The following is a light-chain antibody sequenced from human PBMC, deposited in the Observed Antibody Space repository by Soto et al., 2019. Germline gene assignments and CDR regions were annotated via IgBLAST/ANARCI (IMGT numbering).Light chain of an antibody. CDR3: QQYGRSPFT. J-gene: IGKJ3*01. Sequence: EIVLTQSPGTLSLSPGERATLSCRASQSVSSSYLAWYQQKPGQAPRLLIYAASSSATGTPGRSSSSGSGTVFPPTISRLSHDDVALYYWQQYGRSPFTFGPGTKVDIK. CDR2: AAS. V-gene: IGKV3-20*01. CDR1: QSVSSSY.